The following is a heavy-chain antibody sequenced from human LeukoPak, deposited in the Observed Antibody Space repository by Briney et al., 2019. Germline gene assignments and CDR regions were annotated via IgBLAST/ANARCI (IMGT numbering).Heavy chain of an antibody. CDR1: GFTVSSNY. D-gene: IGHD6-13*01. V-gene: IGHV3-66*01. Sequence: PGGSLRLSCAASGFTVSSNYTSWVRQAPGKGLEWVSAIYSGGTTYYADSVKGRFTISRDNSKNTLYLQMNSLRAEDTAVYYCTSPGYNSGWYVGGRDYWGQGTLVTVSS. J-gene: IGHJ4*02. CDR3: TSPGYNSGWYVGGRDY. CDR2: IYSGGTT.